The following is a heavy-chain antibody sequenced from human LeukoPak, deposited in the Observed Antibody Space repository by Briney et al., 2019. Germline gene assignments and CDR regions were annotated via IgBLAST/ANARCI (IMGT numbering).Heavy chain of an antibody. Sequence: GGSLRLSCAASGFTFSSYEMNWVRQAPGKGLEWVSSISSSSSYIYYADSVKGRFTISRDNAKNSLYLQMNSLRAEDTAVYYCARPSLFYCSGGSCYNYYYYYGMDVWGQGTTVTVSS. J-gene: IGHJ6*02. D-gene: IGHD2-15*01. V-gene: IGHV3-21*01. CDR3: ARPSLFYCSGGSCYNYYYYYGMDV. CDR2: ISSSSSYI. CDR1: GFTFSSYE.